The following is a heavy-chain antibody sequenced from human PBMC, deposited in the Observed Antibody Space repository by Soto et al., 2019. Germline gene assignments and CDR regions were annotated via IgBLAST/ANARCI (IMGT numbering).Heavy chain of an antibody. D-gene: IGHD3-3*01. CDR3: ARGGVSTRTFYY. Sequence: AESLKISCKGSAYKFDGYWIAWVRQMTGKGLEVMGIIYPSDSDTRYRPSFQGQVTISADKSISPAYLQWSSLRASVTAMYYSARGGVSTRTFYYLGQGTPGTVSS. J-gene: IGHJ4*02. CDR1: AYKFDGYW. CDR2: IYPSDSDT. V-gene: IGHV5-51*01.